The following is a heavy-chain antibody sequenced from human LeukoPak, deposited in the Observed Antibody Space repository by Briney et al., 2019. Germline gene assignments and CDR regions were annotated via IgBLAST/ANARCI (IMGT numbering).Heavy chain of an antibody. CDR3: ARDGHDYIWGSYLN. CDR2: IKQDGSEK. J-gene: IGHJ4*02. V-gene: IGHV3-7*01. CDR1: GFTFSSYW. D-gene: IGHD3-16*02. Sequence: GGSLRLSCAASGFTFSSYWMSWVRQAPGKGLEWVANIKQDGSEKYYVDSVKGRFTISRDNAKNSLYLQMNSLRAEDTAVYYCARDGHDYIWGSYLNWGRGTLVTVSS.